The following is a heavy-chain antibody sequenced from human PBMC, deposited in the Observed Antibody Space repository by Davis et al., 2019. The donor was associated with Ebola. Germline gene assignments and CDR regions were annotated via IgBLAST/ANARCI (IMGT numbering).Heavy chain of an antibody. D-gene: IGHD6-19*01. V-gene: IGHV3-9*01. CDR2: ISWNSGST. CDR1: GFTFDDYA. Sequence: SLKISCAASGFTFDDYAMHWVRQAPGKGLEWVSGISWNSGSTSYADSVKGRFTISRDNAKNTLYLQMNSLRAEDTAVYYCASGRQYSSGWYNWFDPWGQGTLVTVSS. CDR3: ASGRQYSSGWYNWFDP. J-gene: IGHJ5*02.